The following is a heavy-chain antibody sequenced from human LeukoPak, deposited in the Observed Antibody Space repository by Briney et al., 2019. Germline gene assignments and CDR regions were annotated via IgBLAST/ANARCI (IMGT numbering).Heavy chain of an antibody. V-gene: IGHV4-59*01. Sequence: SETLSLTCTVSGGSISSYYWSWIRQPPGKGLEWIGYIYYSGSTNYNPSLKSRVTISVDTSKNQFSLKLSSVTAADTAVYYCARKYYDFWSGFSRFDPWGQGTLVTVSS. CDR2: IYYSGST. J-gene: IGHJ5*02. CDR1: GGSISSYY. D-gene: IGHD3-3*01. CDR3: ARKYYDFWSGFSRFDP.